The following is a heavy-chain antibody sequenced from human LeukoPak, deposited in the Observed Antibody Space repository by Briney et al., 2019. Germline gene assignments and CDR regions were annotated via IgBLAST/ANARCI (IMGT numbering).Heavy chain of an antibody. D-gene: IGHD3-10*01. J-gene: IGHJ4*02. Sequence: ASVKVSCKASGYTFTSYGTSWVRQAPGQGLEWMGWISAYNGNTNYAQKLQGRVTMTTDTSTSTAYMELRSLRSDDTAVYYCASDRLPYYGSGNFDYWGQGTLVTVSS. CDR3: ASDRLPYYGSGNFDY. CDR2: ISAYNGNT. V-gene: IGHV1-18*01. CDR1: GYTFTSYG.